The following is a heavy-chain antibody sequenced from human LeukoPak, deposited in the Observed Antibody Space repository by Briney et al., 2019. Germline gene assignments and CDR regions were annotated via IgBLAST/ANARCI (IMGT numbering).Heavy chain of an antibody. D-gene: IGHD6-19*01. V-gene: IGHV3-21*01. J-gene: IGHJ4*02. CDR2: ISSSSSYI. CDR3: ARGQSSGWMVIDY. CDR1: GFTFSSYS. Sequence: GGSLRLSCAASGFTFSSYSMNWVRQAPGKGLEWVSSISSSSSYIYYADSVKGRFTISRDNAKNSLYLQMNSLRAEDTAAYYCARGQSSGWMVIDYWGQGTLVTVSS.